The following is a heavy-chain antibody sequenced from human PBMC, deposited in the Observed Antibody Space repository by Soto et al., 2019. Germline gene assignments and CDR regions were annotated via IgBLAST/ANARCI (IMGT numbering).Heavy chain of an antibody. CDR2: IIPILGIA. CDR1: GGTFSSYT. V-gene: IGHV1-69*02. D-gene: IGHD1-26*01. Sequence: QVQLVQSGAEVKKPGSSVKVSCKASGGTFSSYTISWVRQAPGQGLEWMGRIIPILGIANYAQKFQGRVTITADKSTSTAYMELSSLRSEDTALYYCARDRRAYYYGMDVWGQGTTVTVSS. J-gene: IGHJ6*02. CDR3: ARDRRAYYYGMDV.